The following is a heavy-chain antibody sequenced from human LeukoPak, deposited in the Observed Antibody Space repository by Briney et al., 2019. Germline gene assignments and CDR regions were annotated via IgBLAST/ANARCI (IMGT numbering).Heavy chain of an antibody. D-gene: IGHD3-10*01. CDR3: AKKGFGELVIDY. CDR2: ISGSGGST. V-gene: IGHV3-23*01. Sequence: GGSLRLSCAASGFTFSSYAMSWVRQAPGKGLEWVSAISGSGGSTYYADSVKGRFTISRDNSKNTLYLQMNSLRAEDTAIYYCAKKGFGELVIDYWGQGTLVTVSS. J-gene: IGHJ4*02. CDR1: GFTFSSYA.